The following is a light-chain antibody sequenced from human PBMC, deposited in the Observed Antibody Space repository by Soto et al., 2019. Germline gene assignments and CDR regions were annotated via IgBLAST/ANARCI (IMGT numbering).Light chain of an antibody. CDR1: QSVSSK. V-gene: IGKV3-15*01. Sequence: ERVMTQSPATLSVSPGERVTLSCRASQSVSSKLAWYQQKPGQAPRLLIYGASTRATGVPARFSGSGSGTEFTLTISSLQSEDFAVYYCQQYNNWRTFGQGTKVDIK. CDR3: QQYNNWRT. CDR2: GAS. J-gene: IGKJ1*01.